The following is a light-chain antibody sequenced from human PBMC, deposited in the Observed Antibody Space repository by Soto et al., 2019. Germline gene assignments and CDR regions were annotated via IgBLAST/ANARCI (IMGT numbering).Light chain of an antibody. V-gene: IGKV1-5*03. J-gene: IGKJ2*01. CDR3: QQYSSYPYT. CDR1: QSISSW. CDR2: KAS. Sequence: DIQMTQSPSTLSASVGDRVTITCRASQSISSWLAWYQQKPGTAPKLLIYKASSLQSGVPSRFSGSGSGTEFTLNISSLQPDDFATYYSQQYSSYPYTFGQGTKLAIK.